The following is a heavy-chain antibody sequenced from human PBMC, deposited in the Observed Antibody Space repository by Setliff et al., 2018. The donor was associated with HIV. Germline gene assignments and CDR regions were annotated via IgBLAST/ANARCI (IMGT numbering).Heavy chain of an antibody. CDR2: INTDGSGT. V-gene: IGHV3-74*01. J-gene: IGHJ6*03. CDR3: VREGWTLLRYVDWLLSYMDV. Sequence: ETLSLTCAASGFTFRSYWMHWVRQAPGKGLVWVSRINTDGSGTNYADSVKGRFIISRDNTKNTVYLQMNRLRVEDTAVYYCVREGWTLLRYVDWLLSYMDVWGKGTTVTVSS. CDR1: GFTFRSYW. D-gene: IGHD3-9*01.